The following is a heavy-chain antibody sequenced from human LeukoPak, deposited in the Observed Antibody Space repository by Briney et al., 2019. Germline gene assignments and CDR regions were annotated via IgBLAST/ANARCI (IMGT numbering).Heavy chain of an antibody. J-gene: IGHJ3*02. V-gene: IGHV1-18*01. D-gene: IGHD2-15*01. CDR1: GYTFTSYG. CDR2: ISAYNGNT. Sequence: ASVKVSCKASGYTFTSYGISWVRQAPGQGLEWMGWISAYNGNTNYVQKVQGRVIMTRDTSTSTAYMDVRSLRSDDTAVYYCARLVCSSSSCWDSAAFDIWGQGTMSPSLQ. CDR3: ARLVCSSSSCWDSAAFDI.